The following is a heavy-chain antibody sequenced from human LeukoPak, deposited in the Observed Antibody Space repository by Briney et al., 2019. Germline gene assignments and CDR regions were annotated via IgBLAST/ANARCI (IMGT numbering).Heavy chain of an antibody. CDR3: ARFPLYYYGSSGYSYFDY. J-gene: IGHJ4*02. V-gene: IGHV4-59*12. D-gene: IGHD3-22*01. Sequence: SETLSLTCTVSGGSISSYYWIWIRQPPGKGLEWIGYIYYSGSTNYNPSLKSRVTISVDTSKNQFSLKLSSVTAADTAVYYCARFPLYYYGSSGYSYFDYWGQGTLVTVSS. CDR1: GGSISSYY. CDR2: IYYSGST.